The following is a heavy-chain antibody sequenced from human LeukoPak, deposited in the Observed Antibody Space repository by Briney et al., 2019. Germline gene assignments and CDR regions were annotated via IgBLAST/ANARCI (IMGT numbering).Heavy chain of an antibody. D-gene: IGHD6-13*01. J-gene: IGHJ4*01. CDR2: IRQDGSEK. CDR3: ARDGTAAGLYFDL. V-gene: IGHV3-7*01. Sequence: PGGSLRLSCAASGFTFSRYGMHWVRQAPGKGLEWVASIRQDGSEKTYVDSVKGRFTISRDNTKNSLSLQVNSLRVEDTAVYYCARDGTAAGLYFDLWGQGTLVTVSS. CDR1: GFTFSRYG.